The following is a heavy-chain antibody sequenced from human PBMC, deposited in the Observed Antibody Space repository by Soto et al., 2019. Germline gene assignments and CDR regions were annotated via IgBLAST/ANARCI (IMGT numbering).Heavy chain of an antibody. CDR2: IKSKTDGWTT. V-gene: IGHV3-15*01. CDR3: TTDSGGPLGYDYGMDV. D-gene: IGHD1-26*01. Sequence: LRLSFAASGFTFSNAWMSWVRQAPWKGLEWVGRIKSKTDGWTTDYAAPVKGRFTISRDDSKNTLYLQMNSLKTEDTAVYYCTTDSGGPLGYDYGMDVWCQGHTVTVSS. J-gene: IGHJ6*02. CDR1: GFTFSNAW.